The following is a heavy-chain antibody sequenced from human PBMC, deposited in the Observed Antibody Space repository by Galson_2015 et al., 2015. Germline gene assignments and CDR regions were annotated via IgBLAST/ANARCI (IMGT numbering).Heavy chain of an antibody. CDR2: IHYSGST. CDR1: RTSISGYY. D-gene: IGHD3-3*01. Sequence: SETLSLTCSVSRTSISGYYWHWIRQSPGKGLEWIGYIHYSGSTNYNPSLKSRVTISVDSSKSQFSLKLTSVTAADTAAYYCARADYDLWSGNSNYYYYYMDVWGKGTTVTVSS. J-gene: IGHJ6*03. V-gene: IGHV4-59*01. CDR3: ARADYDLWSGNSNYYYYYMDV.